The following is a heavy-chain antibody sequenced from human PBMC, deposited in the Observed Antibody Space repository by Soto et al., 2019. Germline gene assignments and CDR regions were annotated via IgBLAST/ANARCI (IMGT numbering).Heavy chain of an antibody. Sequence: SETLSLTCDVSGASISSGGYCWSWIRQPPGEGLEWIGYIYHNGDAYYNTSLKSRVTMSVDRSKNQFSLRLNSVTAADTAMYYCDRGGSGSNQGGTFVIWGQGTMVPVSS. CDR1: GASISSGGYC. D-gene: IGHD1-26*01. V-gene: IGHV4-30-2*01. CDR3: DRGGSGSNQGGTFVI. J-gene: IGHJ3*02. CDR2: IYHNGDA.